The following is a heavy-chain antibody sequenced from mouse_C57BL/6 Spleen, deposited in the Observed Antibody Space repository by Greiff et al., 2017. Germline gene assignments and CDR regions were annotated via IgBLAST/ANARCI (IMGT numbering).Heavy chain of an antibody. Sequence: EVKLVESGGGLVKPGGSLKLSCAASGFTFSGYAMSWVRQTPEKRLEWVATISAGGSYTYYPENVKGRFTISRDNAKNNLYLQMSHLKSEDTAMYYCARDRVYYDYDWFAYWGQGTLVTVSA. CDR2: ISAGGSYT. J-gene: IGHJ3*01. D-gene: IGHD2-4*01. CDR1: GFTFSGYA. CDR3: ARDRVYYDYDWFAY. V-gene: IGHV5-4*01.